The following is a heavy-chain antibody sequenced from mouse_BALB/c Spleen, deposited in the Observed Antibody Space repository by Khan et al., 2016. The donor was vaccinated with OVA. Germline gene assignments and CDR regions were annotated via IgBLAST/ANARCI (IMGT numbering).Heavy chain of an antibody. V-gene: IGHV5-15*02. J-gene: IGHJ4*01. Sequence: EVELVESGGGLVQPGGSRKLSCAASGFTFSDYGMEWVRQAPGKGPEWVAFISNCAYSIYYEDTVKGRFTMSRENAKNTLYLEMSSLRSEDTAMYYCARSWAMDYWGQGTSVTVSS. CDR2: ISNCAYSI. CDR1: GFTFSDYG. CDR3: ARSWAMDY.